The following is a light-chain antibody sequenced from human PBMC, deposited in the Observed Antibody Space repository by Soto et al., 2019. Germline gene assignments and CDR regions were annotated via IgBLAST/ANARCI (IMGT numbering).Light chain of an antibody. Sequence: EIVMTLSPATLSVSPWERATLSCRTSQTVNSNLAWYQHKPGQSPRLLIYGASTRATTTPGRFSGSGSGTEFTLTITSLQSEDFAVYYCQQYKNWPLTFGGGTKVHI. CDR1: QTVNSN. CDR2: GAS. V-gene: IGKV3D-15*01. J-gene: IGKJ4*01. CDR3: QQYKNWPLT.